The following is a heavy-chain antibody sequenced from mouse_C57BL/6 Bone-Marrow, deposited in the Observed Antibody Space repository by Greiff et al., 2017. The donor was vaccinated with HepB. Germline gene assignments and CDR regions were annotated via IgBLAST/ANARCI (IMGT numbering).Heavy chain of an antibody. Sequence: QVQLQQPGAELVRPGSSVKLSCKASGYTFTSYWMDWVKQRPGQGLEWIGNIYPSDSETHYNQKFKDKATLTVDKSSSTAYMQLSSLTSEDSAVYYCASRNFYDGYPYAMDYSGQGTSVTVSS. CDR2: IYPSDSET. CDR1: GYTFTSYW. V-gene: IGHV1-61*01. J-gene: IGHJ4*01. CDR3: ASRNFYDGYPYAMDY. D-gene: IGHD2-3*01.